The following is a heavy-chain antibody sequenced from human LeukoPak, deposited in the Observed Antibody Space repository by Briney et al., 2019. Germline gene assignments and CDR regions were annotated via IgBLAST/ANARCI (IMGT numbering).Heavy chain of an antibody. Sequence: GGSLRLSCAASGFTFSSYWMSWVRQAPGKGLEWVANIKQDGSEKYYVDSVKGRFTISRDNAKNSLYLQMNSLRAEDTAVYYCARAARSITIFGVVNFDYWGQGTLVTVSS. CDR2: IKQDGSEK. CDR1: GFTFSSYW. CDR3: ARAARSITIFGVVNFDY. V-gene: IGHV3-7*01. J-gene: IGHJ4*02. D-gene: IGHD3-3*01.